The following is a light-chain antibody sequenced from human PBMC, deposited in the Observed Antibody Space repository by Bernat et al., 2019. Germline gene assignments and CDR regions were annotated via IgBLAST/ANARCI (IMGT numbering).Light chain of an antibody. V-gene: IGLV1-44*01. CDR3: SAWDDSLNGPV. CDR2: SDN. Sequence: QSVPTQPPSASGTPGQRVTISCSGSSSNVGSNTVNWYQQLPGTPPKLLIYSDNQRPSGVPDRFSGSKSGTSASLAISGLQSEDEADYYCSAWDDSLNGPVFGGGTKLTVL. J-gene: IGLJ3*02. CDR1: SSNVGSNT.